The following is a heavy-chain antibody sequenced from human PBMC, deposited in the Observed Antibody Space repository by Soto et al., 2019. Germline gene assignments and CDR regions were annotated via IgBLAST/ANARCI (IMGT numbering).Heavy chain of an antibody. J-gene: IGHJ3*02. CDR2: IYYSGST. CDR1: GGSISSGGYY. Sequence: QVQLQESGPGLVKPSQTLSLTCTVSGGSISSGGYYWSWIRQHPGKGLERIGYIYYSGSTYYNPSLNSRVTVSLDPSKNQFSLKLSSVTAADTAVYYCARDIGGYCSGGSCYSDAFDIWGQGKMVTVSS. D-gene: IGHD2-15*01. V-gene: IGHV4-31*03. CDR3: ARDIGGYCSGGSCYSDAFDI.